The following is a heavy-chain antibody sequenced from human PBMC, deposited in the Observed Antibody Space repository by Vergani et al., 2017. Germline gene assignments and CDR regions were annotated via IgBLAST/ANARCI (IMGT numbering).Heavy chain of an antibody. CDR1: GGSISSYY. V-gene: IGHV4-59*12. Sequence: QVQLQESGPGLVKPSETLSLTCTVSGGSISSYYWSWIRQPPGKGLEWIGYIYYSGSTNYNPPLKSRVTMSVDTSKNQFSLKLSSVTAADTAVYYCARELTWFGEEPWYFDLWGRGTLVTVSS. J-gene: IGHJ2*01. CDR2: IYYSGST. D-gene: IGHD3-10*01. CDR3: ARELTWFGEEPWYFDL.